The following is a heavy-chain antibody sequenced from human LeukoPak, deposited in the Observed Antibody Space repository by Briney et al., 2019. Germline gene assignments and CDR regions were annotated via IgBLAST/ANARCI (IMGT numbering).Heavy chain of an antibody. V-gene: IGHV3-30*02. J-gene: IGHJ4*02. CDR1: GINFRSSG. Sequence: GGSLRLSCAASGINFRSSGMHWVRQAPGKGLEGVTFIQNDGSDKSYAASVQGRFTISRDNSKNTVYLHMNSLRADDTALYYCAREGGRAAPGRFDYWGQGTLVTVSS. CDR2: IQNDGSDK. D-gene: IGHD6-13*01. CDR3: AREGGRAAPGRFDY.